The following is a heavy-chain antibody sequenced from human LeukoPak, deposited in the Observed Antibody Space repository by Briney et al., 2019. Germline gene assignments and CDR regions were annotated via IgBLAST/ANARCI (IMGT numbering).Heavy chain of an antibody. J-gene: IGHJ3*02. CDR3: ARGLQENLAWLQAFSAFDI. CDR2: ISAYNGNT. CDR1: GYTFTSYG. V-gene: IGHV1-18*01. D-gene: IGHD6-19*01. Sequence: ASVKVSCKASGYTFTSYGISWVRQAPGQGLEWMGWISAYNGNTNYAQKLQGRVTMTTDTSTSTAYMELRSLRSDDTAVYYCARGLQENLAWLQAFSAFDIWGQGTMVTVSS.